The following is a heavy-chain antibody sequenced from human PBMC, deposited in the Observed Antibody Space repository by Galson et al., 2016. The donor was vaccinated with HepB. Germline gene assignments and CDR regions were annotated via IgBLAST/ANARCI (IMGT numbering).Heavy chain of an antibody. CDR1: GFTFGNYA. CDR2: IRSKPFGATT. Sequence: SLRLSCAGYGFTFGNYAMTWFRQAPGKGLEWVGFIRSKPFGATTDYAASVKGRFSISRDDSKTIAYLQMNSLKTEDTGIYYCTRFGPYSSIWSPLDYWGQGTLVTVSS. D-gene: IGHD6-13*01. CDR3: TRFGPYSSIWSPLDY. V-gene: IGHV3-49*03. J-gene: IGHJ4*02.